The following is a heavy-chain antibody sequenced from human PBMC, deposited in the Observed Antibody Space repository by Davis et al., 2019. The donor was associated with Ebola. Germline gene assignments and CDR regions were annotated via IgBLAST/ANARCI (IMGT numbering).Heavy chain of an antibody. V-gene: IGHV3-30*18. J-gene: IGHJ4*02. CDR3: AKDGPVVPARPAYFDY. D-gene: IGHD2-2*01. CDR2: ISNDGGIT. Sequence: PGGSLRLSCAASGFTFSSYSMNWVRQAPGKGLEWVAAISNDGGITYNADSVKGRFTISRDNRESTLYLQMNSLRAEDTAVYYCAKDGPVVPARPAYFDYWGQGTLVTVSS. CDR1: GFTFSSYS.